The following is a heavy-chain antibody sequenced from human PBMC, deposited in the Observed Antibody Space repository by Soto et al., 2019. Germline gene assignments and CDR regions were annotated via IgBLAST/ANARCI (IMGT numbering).Heavy chain of an antibody. D-gene: IGHD6-13*01. CDR3: ARDTELIAAAGTVNWFDP. Sequence: SETLSLTCTVSGGSVSSGSYYWSWIRQPPGKGLEWIGYIYYSGSTNYNPSLKSRVTISVDTSKNQFSLKLSSVTAADTAVYYCARDTELIAAAGTVNWFDPWGQGTLVTVSS. CDR1: GGSVSSGSYY. V-gene: IGHV4-61*01. CDR2: IYYSGST. J-gene: IGHJ5*02.